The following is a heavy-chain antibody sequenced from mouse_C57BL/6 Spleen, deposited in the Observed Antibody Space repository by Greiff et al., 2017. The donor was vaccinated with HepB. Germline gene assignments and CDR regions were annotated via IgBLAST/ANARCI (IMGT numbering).Heavy chain of an antibody. CDR2: IYPRSGNT. CDR3: ARRDYGSSFDY. V-gene: IGHV1-81*01. CDR1: GYTFTSYG. D-gene: IGHD1-1*01. Sequence: VKLQQSGAELARPGASVKLSCKASGYTFTSYGISWVKQRTGQGLEWIGEIYPRSGNTYYNEKFKGKATLTAEKSSSTAYMELRSLTSEDSAVYFCARRDYGSSFDYWGQGTTLTVSS. J-gene: IGHJ2*01.